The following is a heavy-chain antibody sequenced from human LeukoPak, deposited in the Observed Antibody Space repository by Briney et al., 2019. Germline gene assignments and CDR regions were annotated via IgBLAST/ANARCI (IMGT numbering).Heavy chain of an antibody. J-gene: IGHJ3*02. V-gene: IGHV1-8*01. Sequence: ASVKVSCKPSGYTFTSYDINWVRQATGQGLEWMGWMNPNSGNTGYAQKFQGRVTMTRNTSISTAYMELSSLRSQDTAVYYCAPWGYDILTGYPFDIWGQGTMVTVSS. CDR2: MNPNSGNT. CDR1: GYTFTSYD. D-gene: IGHD3-9*01. CDR3: APWGYDILTGYPFDI.